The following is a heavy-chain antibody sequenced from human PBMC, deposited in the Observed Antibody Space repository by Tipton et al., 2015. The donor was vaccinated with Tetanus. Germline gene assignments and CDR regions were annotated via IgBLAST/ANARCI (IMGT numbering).Heavy chain of an antibody. D-gene: IGHD4-17*01. V-gene: IGHV5-51*01. CDR1: GYSFTSYW. CDR2: IYPGDSDT. J-gene: IGHJ5*02. CDR3: ARQGGLETTVTTGAAGYWFDP. Sequence: QLVQSGAEVKKPGESLKISCKGSGYSFTSYWIGWVRQMPGKGLEWMGIIYPGDSDTRYSPSFQGQVTISADKSISTAYLQWSSLKASDPAMYYCARQGGLETTVTTGAAGYWFDPWGQGTLVTVSS.